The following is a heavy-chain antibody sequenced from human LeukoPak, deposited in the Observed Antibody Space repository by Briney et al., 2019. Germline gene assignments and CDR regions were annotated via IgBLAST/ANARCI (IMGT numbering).Heavy chain of an antibody. J-gene: IGHJ3*02. D-gene: IGHD2-15*01. V-gene: IGHV4-59*11. CDR2: IYYSGST. CDR3: ARDSVAVAGDRAFDI. CDR1: GGSINSHF. Sequence: SETLSLTCTVSGGSINSHFWSWIRQPPGKGLEWIGYIYYSGSTNYNPSLKSRVTISVDSSKNQFPLKLSSVTAADTAVYYCARDSVAVAGDRAFDIWGHGTMVTVSS.